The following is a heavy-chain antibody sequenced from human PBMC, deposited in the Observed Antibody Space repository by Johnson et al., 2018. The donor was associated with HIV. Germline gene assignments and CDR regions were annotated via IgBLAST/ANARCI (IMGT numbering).Heavy chain of an antibody. V-gene: IGHV3-11*04. J-gene: IGHJ3*02. D-gene: IGHD3-9*01. Sequence: QVQLVESGGGVVQPGRSLRLSCAASGITFRDYYMSWIRQAPGKGLEWVSYISSSGKSTNYADSVKGRFTISRDNAKNSLSLQMNSLRAEDTAIYYCAREEGSDILTRGDAFDIWGQGTMVAVSS. CDR1: GITFRDYY. CDR2: ISSSGKST. CDR3: AREEGSDILTRGDAFDI.